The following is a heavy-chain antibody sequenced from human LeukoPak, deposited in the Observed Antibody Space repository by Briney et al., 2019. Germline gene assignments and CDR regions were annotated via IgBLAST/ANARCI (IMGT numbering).Heavy chain of an antibody. D-gene: IGHD5-18*01. CDR1: GFTFSSYW. J-gene: IGHJ4*02. CDR3: AREGDTATSSDY. V-gene: IGHV3-74*01. CDR2: INSDGSST. Sequence: GGSLRLSCAASGFTFSSYWMHSVRQAPGKGLVWGSRINSDGSSTSYADSVKGRFTISRDNAKNTLYLQMNSLRAEDTAVYYCAREGDTATSSDYWGQGTLVTVSS.